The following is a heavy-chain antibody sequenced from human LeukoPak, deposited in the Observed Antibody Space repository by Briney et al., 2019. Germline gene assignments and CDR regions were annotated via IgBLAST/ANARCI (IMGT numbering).Heavy chain of an antibody. CDR2: ISAYNGNT. V-gene: IGHV1-18*01. CDR3: ARDIWARGLPGY. J-gene: IGHJ4*02. D-gene: IGHD3-16*01. Sequence: ASLKVSCKASGYTFTSYGISWVRQAPGQGLEWMGWISAYNGNTNYAQKLQGRVTMTTDTSTSTAYMELRSLRSDDTAVYYCARDIWARGLPGYWGQGTLVTVSS. CDR1: GYTFTSYG.